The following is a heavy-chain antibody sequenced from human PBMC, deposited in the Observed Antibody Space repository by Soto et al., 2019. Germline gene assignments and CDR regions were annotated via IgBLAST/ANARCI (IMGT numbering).Heavy chain of an antibody. CDR1: GFTVSNYG. J-gene: IGHJ3*02. D-gene: IGHD5-12*01. CDR2: IWKDGNNK. CDR3: AIREAWTDEAFDI. V-gene: IGHV3-33*01. Sequence: QVQLVESGGGVVQPGQSLRLSCAASGFTVSNYGMHWVRQAPGKGLGWVAVIWKDGNNKYYRDSVKGRFTISRDNSKNTLELQMSSLRGADRAVYYCAIREAWTDEAFDIWGEGAMVTVSS.